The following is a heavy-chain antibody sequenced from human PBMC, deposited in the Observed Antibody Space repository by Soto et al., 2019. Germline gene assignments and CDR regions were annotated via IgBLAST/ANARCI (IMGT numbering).Heavy chain of an antibody. Sequence: PETLSLTCTVSGGSISSSSYYWGWIRQPPGKGLEWIGSIYYSGSTYYNPSLKSRVTISVDTSKNQFSLKLSSVTAADTAVYYCARDYYYGMDVWGQGTTVTVSS. CDR3: ARDYYYGMDV. CDR1: GGSISSSSYY. CDR2: IYYSGST. V-gene: IGHV4-39*02. J-gene: IGHJ6*02.